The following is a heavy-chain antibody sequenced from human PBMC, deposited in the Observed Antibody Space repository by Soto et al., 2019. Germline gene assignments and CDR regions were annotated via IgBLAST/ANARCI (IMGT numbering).Heavy chain of an antibody. CDR3: AKASTTATTSYFDY. D-gene: IGHD1-1*01. V-gene: IGHV3-23*01. CDR1: GFTFSTYA. CDR2: ISGGGGTT. Sequence: EVQLLETGGGLVQPGGSLRLSCAASGFTFSTYAMSWVRQAPGKGLEWVSVISGGGGTTYYAASVKGRFTISRDNSKNPLYQQMNSLRAEDTAVYYCAKASTTATTSYFDYWGQGTLVTVSS. J-gene: IGHJ4*02.